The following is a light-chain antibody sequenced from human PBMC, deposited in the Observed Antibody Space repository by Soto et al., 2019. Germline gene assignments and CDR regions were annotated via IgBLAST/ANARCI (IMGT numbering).Light chain of an antibody. Sequence: QSALTQPASVSGSPGQSITISCTGTSSDVGGYNYVSWYQHHPGKAPKLMIYEVSNRPSGVPDRFSGSKSGNTASLTVSGLQAEDEADYYCSSFAGSNIWVFGGGTQLTVL. CDR3: SSFAGSNIWV. CDR1: SSDVGGYNY. V-gene: IGLV2-8*01. CDR2: EVS. J-gene: IGLJ3*02.